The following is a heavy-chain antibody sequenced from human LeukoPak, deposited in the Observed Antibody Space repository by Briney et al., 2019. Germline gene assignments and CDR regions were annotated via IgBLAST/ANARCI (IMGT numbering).Heavy chain of an antibody. CDR2: INHSGST. CDR1: GGSISSYY. Sequence: SETLSLTCTVSGGSISSYYWSWIRQPPGKGLEWIGEINHSGSTNYNPSLKSRVTTSVDTSKNQFSLKLSSVTAADTAVYYCARGPRIFYGSGSYFNYWGQGTLVTVSS. D-gene: IGHD3-10*01. J-gene: IGHJ4*02. V-gene: IGHV4-34*01. CDR3: ARGPRIFYGSGSYFNY.